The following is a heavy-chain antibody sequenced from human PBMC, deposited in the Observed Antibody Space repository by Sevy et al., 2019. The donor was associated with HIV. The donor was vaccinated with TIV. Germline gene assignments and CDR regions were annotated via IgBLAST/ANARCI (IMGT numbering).Heavy chain of an antibody. CDR1: RFTFSNFW. D-gene: IGHD5-18*01. CDR2: IKQDGSEK. V-gene: IGHV3-7*01. Sequence: AGSLRLSCAASRFTFSNFWMTWVRQAPGKGLEWVANIKQDGSEKYYVDSVRGRFTISRDNAKNSLYLQMNSLRAEDTAVYYCARWRTAITAFDIWGQGTMVTVSS. CDR3: ARWRTAITAFDI. J-gene: IGHJ3*02.